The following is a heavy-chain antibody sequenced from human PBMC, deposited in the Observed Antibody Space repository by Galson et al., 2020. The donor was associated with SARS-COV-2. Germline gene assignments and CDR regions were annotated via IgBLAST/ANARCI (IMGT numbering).Heavy chain of an antibody. CDR2: MNPNSGNT. CDR3: ARGWSSRQFWSGYSLWFDP. V-gene: IGHV1-8*01. D-gene: IGHD3-3*01. CDR1: GYTFTSYD. Sequence: VSVKVSCKASGYTFTSYDINWVRQATGQGLEWMGWMNPNSGNTGYAQKFQGRVTMTRNTSISTAYMELSSLRSEDTAVYYCARGWSSRQFWSGYSLWFDPWGQGTLVTVSS. J-gene: IGHJ5*02.